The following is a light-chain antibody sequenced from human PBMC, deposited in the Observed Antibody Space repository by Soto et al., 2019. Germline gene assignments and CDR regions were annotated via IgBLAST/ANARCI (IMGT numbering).Light chain of an antibody. CDR3: CSYGGNDWV. CDR1: SSDVGSYNL. J-gene: IGLJ3*02. V-gene: IGLV2-23*01. CDR2: EGS. Sequence: QSALTQPASVSGSPGQSITISCTGTSSDVGSYNLVSWYQQHPGKAPKLMIYEGSKRPSGVSNRFSGSKSGNTASLTISGLQAEDEADYYCCSYGGNDWVFGGGTKLTVL.